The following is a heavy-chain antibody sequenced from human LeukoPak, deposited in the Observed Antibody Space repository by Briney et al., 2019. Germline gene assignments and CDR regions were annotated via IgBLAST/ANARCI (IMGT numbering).Heavy chain of an antibody. V-gene: IGHV4-59*01. Sequence: PSETLSLTCTVSGGSISSDYWNWIRPPPGSGLEWIGYISSSGSTTYNPSLKSRVTISGDTSRNQFSLKLRSVSAADTAVYYCARGYANGWFDWWGQGTLVTVSS. CDR1: GGSISSDY. D-gene: IGHD2-8*01. J-gene: IGHJ5*01. CDR3: ARGYANGWFDW. CDR2: ISSSGST.